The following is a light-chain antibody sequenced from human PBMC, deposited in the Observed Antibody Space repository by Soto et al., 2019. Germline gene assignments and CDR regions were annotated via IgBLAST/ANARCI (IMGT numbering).Light chain of an antibody. Sequence: DVPMTQSPSSLSASVGDRVTITCQASQDISNHLNWYQQKAGKAPKLLIYGASKLETGVPSRFSGGGSGTDFTFTISILQPEYIATYFCQQYDNSYSFGQGTKLEIK. CDR3: QQYDNSYS. CDR1: QDISNH. CDR2: GAS. J-gene: IGKJ2*03. V-gene: IGKV1-33*01.